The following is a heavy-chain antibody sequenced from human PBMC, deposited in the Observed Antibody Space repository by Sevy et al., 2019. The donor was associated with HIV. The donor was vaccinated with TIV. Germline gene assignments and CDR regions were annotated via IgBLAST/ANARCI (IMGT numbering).Heavy chain of an antibody. CDR2: VNSDGSST. D-gene: IGHD6-13*01. V-gene: IGHV3-74*01. CDR3: VAANSWEDY. Sequence: GGSLRLSCEGSGYTFSNYGMHWVRQAPGKGLEWVSRVNSDGSSTTYADSVKGRFTISRDNAENTMSLQMNSLRAEDKALYYCVAANSWEDYWGQGTLVTVSS. CDR1: GYTFSNYG. J-gene: IGHJ4*02.